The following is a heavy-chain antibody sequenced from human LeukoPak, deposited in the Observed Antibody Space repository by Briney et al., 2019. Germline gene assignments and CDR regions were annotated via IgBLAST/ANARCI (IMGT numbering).Heavy chain of an antibody. CDR3: ARDINIAARRNGFDP. J-gene: IGHJ5*02. CDR1: GGSISSYY. Sequence: PSETLSLTCTVSGGSISSYYWSWIRQPAGKGLEWIGRIYTSGSTNYNPSLKSRVTMSVDTSKNQFSLKLSSVTAADTAVYYCARDINIAARRNGFDPWGQGTLVTVSS. CDR2: IYTSGST. D-gene: IGHD6-6*01. V-gene: IGHV4-4*07.